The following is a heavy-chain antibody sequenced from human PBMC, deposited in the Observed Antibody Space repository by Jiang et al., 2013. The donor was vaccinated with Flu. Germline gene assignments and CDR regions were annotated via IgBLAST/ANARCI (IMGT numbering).Heavy chain of an antibody. CDR3: AREEVGMPTAEPYLTYKHMDV. CDR1: GGTFSSYA. CDR2: IVPSTGTT. D-gene: IGHD5-18*01. Sequence: EVKKPGSSVKVSCKGSGGTFSSYAFSWVRQAPGQGLEWMGGIVPSTGTTQYAQKFQDRVTITADASATTAYMELSSLRSDDTAVYYCAREEVGMPTAEPYLTYKHMDVWGQGTTVSVSS. J-gene: IGHJ6*02. V-gene: IGHV1-69*01.